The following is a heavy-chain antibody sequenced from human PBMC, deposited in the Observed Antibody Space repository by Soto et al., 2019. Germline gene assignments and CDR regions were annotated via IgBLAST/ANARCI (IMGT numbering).Heavy chain of an antibody. J-gene: IGHJ6*02. CDR2: IVPIFGIA. Sequence: QVQLVQSGAEVKKPGSSVKVSCKASGGTFSRYSITWVRQAPGHALAWIGRIVPIFGIASYAQKFQGRVTITADESTSTAYMALSSLRSDATALYYCARDDMDRETRLVPAAIDGIDVWGQGTTVTVS. CDR1: GGTFSRYS. CDR3: ARDDMDRETRLVPAAIDGIDV. V-gene: IGHV1-69*08. D-gene: IGHD2-2*01.